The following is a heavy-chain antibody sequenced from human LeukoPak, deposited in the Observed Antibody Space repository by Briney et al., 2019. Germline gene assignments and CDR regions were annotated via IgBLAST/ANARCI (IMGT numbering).Heavy chain of an antibody. CDR3: ARYEPGYNYGTTTPLDY. CDR1: GYSFTSYW. V-gene: IGHV5-51*01. J-gene: IGHJ4*02. Sequence: GESLKISCKGSGYSFTSYWIGWVRQMPGKGLEWMGIIYPGDSDTRYSPSFQGQVTISADKSISTAYLQWSSLKASDTAMYYCARYEPGYNYGTTTPLDYWGQGTLVTVSS. D-gene: IGHD5-18*01. CDR2: IYPGDSDT.